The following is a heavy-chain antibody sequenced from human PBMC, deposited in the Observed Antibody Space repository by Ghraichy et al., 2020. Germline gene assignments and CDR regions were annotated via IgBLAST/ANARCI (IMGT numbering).Heavy chain of an antibody. CDR2: IIPIFGTA. J-gene: IGHJ6*02. V-gene: IGHV1-69*13. Sequence: SVKVSCKASGGTFSSYAISWVRQAPGQGLEWMGGIIPIFGTANYAQKFQGRVTITADESTSTAYMELSSLRSEDTAVYYCARGADKAMVVTPYGRIYYYYGMDVWGQGTTVTVSS. CDR3: ARGADKAMVVTPYGRIYYYYGMDV. D-gene: IGHD4-23*01. CDR1: GGTFSSYA.